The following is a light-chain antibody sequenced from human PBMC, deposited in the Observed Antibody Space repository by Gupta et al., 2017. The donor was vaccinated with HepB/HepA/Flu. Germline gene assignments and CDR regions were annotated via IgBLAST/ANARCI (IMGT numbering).Light chain of an antibody. J-gene: IGLJ2*01. CDR3: CSYAGSSIVV. CDR2: EVS. CDR1: SSDVGSYIL. V-gene: IGLV2-23*02. Sequence: QSALTQPASESGSPGQSFPITCTRTSSDVGSYILVSWYQQHTGKAPKLMIYEVSKRPSGVSNRFSGSKSGNTASLTISGLQAEDEADYYCCSYAGSSIVVFGGGTKLTVL.